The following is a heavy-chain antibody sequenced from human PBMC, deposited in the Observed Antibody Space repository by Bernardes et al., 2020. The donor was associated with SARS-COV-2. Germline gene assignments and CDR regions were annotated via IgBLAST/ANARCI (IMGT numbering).Heavy chain of an antibody. CDR1: GGPISSGSYY. V-gene: IGHV4-61*02. CDR2: VYYSGST. CDR3: ARGLTYYYDTSAYYYFDY. J-gene: IGHJ4*02. D-gene: IGHD3-22*01. Sequence: SETLSLTCTVSGGPISSGSYYWSWIRQPAGKGLEWIGRVYYSGSTIYNPSPKSRVTMSADIFKNQFSLELTSVTAADTAVYYCARGLTYYYDTSAYYYFDYWGQGILVTVSS.